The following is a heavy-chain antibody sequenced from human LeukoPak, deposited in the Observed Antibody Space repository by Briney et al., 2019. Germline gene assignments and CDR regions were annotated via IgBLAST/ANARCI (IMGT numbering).Heavy chain of an antibody. CDR1: GDSVSCNSAA. V-gene: IGHV6-1*01. D-gene: IGHD3-10*01. Sequence: SQTLSLTCAISGDSVSCNSAARNWIRQSPSRGLEWLGRTYYRSKWYNDYAVSVKSRITINPDTSKNQFSLQLNSVTPEDTAVYYCAVCYLGYIDLGEYYGSNYYYGMDVWGQGTTVTVSS. J-gene: IGHJ6*02. CDR2: TYYRSKWYN. CDR3: AVCYLGYIDLGEYYGSNYYYGMDV.